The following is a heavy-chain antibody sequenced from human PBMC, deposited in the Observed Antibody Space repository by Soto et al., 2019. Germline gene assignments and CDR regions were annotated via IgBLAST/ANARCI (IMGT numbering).Heavy chain of an antibody. CDR2: LIPIFGTA. V-gene: IGHV1-69*13. CDR3: ARGVALAHTGPYYLNGMHV. D-gene: IGHD6-19*01. J-gene: IGHJ6*01. CDR1: GGTFRSYA. Sequence: SVKVSCKAPGGTFRSYALSWVRHAPGQGLEWMGGLIPIFGTANYAQKFQGRVTITADESTSTAYMELTSLRSEATSVHYCARGVALAHTGPYYLNGMHVRGQGTTVTVSS.